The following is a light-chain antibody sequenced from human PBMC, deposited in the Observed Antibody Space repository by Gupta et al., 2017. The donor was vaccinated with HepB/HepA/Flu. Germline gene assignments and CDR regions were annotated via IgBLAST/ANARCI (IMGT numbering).Light chain of an antibody. CDR1: GSDIGDNNC. Sequence: QSALTQPASVSGSPGQSITISCSGSGSDIGDNNCVSWYQQYPGKAPKLLISDVNYRPSGVSHRFSGSRSGVTAFLTISGLRAEDEADYYCSSCTTTTTLVLFGGGTKVTVL. CDR2: DVN. V-gene: IGLV2-14*01. CDR3: SSCTTTTTLVL. J-gene: IGLJ2*01.